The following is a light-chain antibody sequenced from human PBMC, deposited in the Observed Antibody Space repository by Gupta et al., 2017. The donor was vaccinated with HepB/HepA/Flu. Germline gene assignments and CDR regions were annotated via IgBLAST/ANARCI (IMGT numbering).Light chain of an antibody. CDR3: QQVNSYPFT. CDR2: SAS. Sequence: DIQLTQSPSFLSASVGDRVTITCRASQDINSYLIWYQQKPGKAPNLLIYSASTLQGGVPSRFSGSGSGTEFTLTISSLQPEDFATYYCQQVNSYPFTFGQGTLLDIK. CDR1: QDINSY. V-gene: IGKV1-9*01. J-gene: IGKJ5*01.